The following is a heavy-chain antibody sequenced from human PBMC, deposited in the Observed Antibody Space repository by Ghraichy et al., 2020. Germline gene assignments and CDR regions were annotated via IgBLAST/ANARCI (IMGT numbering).Heavy chain of an antibody. CDR3: ARCLLVPDY. V-gene: IGHV4-34*01. CDR1: GGSFSGYY. J-gene: IGHJ4*02. Sequence: SETLSLTCAVYGGSFSGYYWSWIRQPQGKGLEWIGEINHSGSTNYNPSLKSRVTISVDTSKNQFSLKLSSVTAPDTAVYYCARCLLVPDYWGQGTLVTVSS. D-gene: IGHD2-21*01. CDR2: INHSGST.